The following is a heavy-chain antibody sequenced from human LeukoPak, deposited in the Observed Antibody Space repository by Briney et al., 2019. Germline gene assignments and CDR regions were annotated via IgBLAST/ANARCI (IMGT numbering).Heavy chain of an antibody. D-gene: IGHD1-26*01. J-gene: IGHJ4*02. V-gene: IGHV3-23*01. CDR3: AKDACNSGGSFCNFDY. CDR2: ISGSGDTT. CDR1: GFTFGTFA. Sequence: PGGSLRLSCAASGFTFGTFAMSWVRQAPGKGLEWVSDISGSGDTTYYADSVKGRFTISRDNSKNTLYLHMSTLRAEDTAVYYCAKDACNSGGSFCNFDYWGQGTLVTVSS.